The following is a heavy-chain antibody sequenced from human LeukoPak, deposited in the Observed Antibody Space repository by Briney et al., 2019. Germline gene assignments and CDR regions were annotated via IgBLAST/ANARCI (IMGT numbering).Heavy chain of an antibody. V-gene: IGHV1-18*01. Sequence: ASVKVSCKASGYTFTSYGISWVRQAPGQGLAWMGWISAYNGNTNYAQKLQGRVTMTTDTSTSTAYMELRSLRSDDTAVYYCARDPPARYDILTGYYYYYGMDVWGQGTTVTVSS. CDR3: ARDPPARYDILTGYYYYYGMDV. D-gene: IGHD3-9*01. CDR1: GYTFTSYG. CDR2: ISAYNGNT. J-gene: IGHJ6*02.